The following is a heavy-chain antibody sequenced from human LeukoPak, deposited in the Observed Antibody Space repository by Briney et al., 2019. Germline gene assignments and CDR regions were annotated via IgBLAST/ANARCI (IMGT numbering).Heavy chain of an antibody. CDR3: ARRRRTRHHHHSYYGTDV. CDR1: GGSISSSSYY. J-gene: IGHJ6*02. V-gene: IGHV4-39*01. CDR2: IYYSGST. D-gene: IGHD1-14*01. Sequence: PSETLSLTCTVSGGSISSSSYYWGWIRQPPGKGLEWIGSIYYSGSTYYNPSLKSRVTISVDTSKNQFSLKLSSVTAVDTAVYYCARRRRTRHHHHSYYGTDVWGQGTTVTVSS.